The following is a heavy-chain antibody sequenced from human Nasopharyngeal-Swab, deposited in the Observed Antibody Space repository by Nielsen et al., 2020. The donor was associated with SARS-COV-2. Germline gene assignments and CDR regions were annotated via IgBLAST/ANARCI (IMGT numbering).Heavy chain of an antibody. CDR3: AKALAPPPYYYYGMDV. V-gene: IGHV3-23*01. CDR2: ISGSGGST. J-gene: IGHJ6*02. CDR1: GFTFSSYG. Sequence: GGSLRLSCAASGFTFSSYGMHWVRQAPGKGLEWVSAISGSGGSTYYADSVKGRFTISRDNSKNTLYLQMNSLRAEDTAVYYCAKALAPPPYYYYGMDVWGQGTTVTVSS.